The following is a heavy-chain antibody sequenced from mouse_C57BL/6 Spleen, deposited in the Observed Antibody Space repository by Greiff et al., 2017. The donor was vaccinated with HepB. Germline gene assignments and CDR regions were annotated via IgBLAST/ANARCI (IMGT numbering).Heavy chain of an antibody. V-gene: IGHV1-82*01. CDR3: ARSGGNYDDWFAY. CDR2: IYPGDGDT. J-gene: IGHJ3*01. CDR1: GYAFSSSW. Sequence: QVQLQQSGPELVKPGASVKISCKASGYAFSSSWMNWVKQRPGKGLEWIGRIYPGDGDTNYNGKFKGKATLTADKSSSTAYMQLSSLTSEDSAVYFCARSGGNYDDWFAYWGQGTLVTVSA. D-gene: IGHD2-1*01.